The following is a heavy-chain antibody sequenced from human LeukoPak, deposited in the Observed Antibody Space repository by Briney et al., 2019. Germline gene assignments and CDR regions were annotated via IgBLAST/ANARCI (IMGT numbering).Heavy chain of an antibody. Sequence: HTGGSLRLSCAASGFTFSVYSMTWVRRSPGKGLEWVSAISGGGGTTYYAELVKGRFTISRDNSKNTLYLQMNSLRAEDTAVYYCAKFYDILTGYFDYWGQGTLVTVSS. CDR2: ISGGGGTT. J-gene: IGHJ4*02. V-gene: IGHV3-23*01. D-gene: IGHD3-9*01. CDR1: GFTFSVYS. CDR3: AKFYDILTGYFDY.